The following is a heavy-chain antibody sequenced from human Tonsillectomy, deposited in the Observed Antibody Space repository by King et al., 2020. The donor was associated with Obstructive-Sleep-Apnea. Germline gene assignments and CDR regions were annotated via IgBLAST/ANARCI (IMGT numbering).Heavy chain of an antibody. D-gene: IGHD3-22*01. Sequence: QLVQSGGGVVQPGRSLRLSCAASGFIFSNYGMHWVRQAPGKGLEWLAFIQYDGSIKYYADSVKGRFTISRDNSKDTLYLQMNSLRAEDTAVYYCAQDLGYDDSSGYSLPSYYYYGMDVWGQGTTVTVSS. CDR2: IQYDGSIK. V-gene: IGHV3-30*02. CDR1: GFIFSNYG. CDR3: AQDLGYDDSSGYSLPSYYYYGMDV. J-gene: IGHJ6*02.